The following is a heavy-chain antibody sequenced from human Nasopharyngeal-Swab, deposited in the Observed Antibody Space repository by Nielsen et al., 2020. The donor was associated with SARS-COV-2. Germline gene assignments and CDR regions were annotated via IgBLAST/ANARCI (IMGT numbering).Heavy chain of an antibody. V-gene: IGHV4-39*07. CDR2: IYYSGGT. CDR1: GGSISSSSYY. Sequence: GSLRLSSTVSGGSISSSSYYWGWIRQPPGKGLEWIGSIYYSGGTYYNPSLKSRVTISVDTSKNQFSLKLSSVTAADTAVYYCVGSSWYGDYYYYYGMDVWGQGTTVTVSS. CDR3: VGSSWYGDYYYYYGMDV. D-gene: IGHD6-13*01. J-gene: IGHJ6*02.